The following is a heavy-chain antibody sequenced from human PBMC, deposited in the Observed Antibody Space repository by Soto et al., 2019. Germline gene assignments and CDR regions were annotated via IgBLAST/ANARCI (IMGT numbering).Heavy chain of an antibody. CDR2: ISYDGSNK. J-gene: IGHJ4*02. CDR3: AKVASSYGDYLDDY. CDR1: GFTFSSYG. Sequence: QVQLVESGGGVVQPGRSLRLSCAASGFTFSSYGMHWVRQAPGKGLEWVAVISYDGSNKYYADSVKGRFTISRDNSKNTLYLQMNSLRAEDTAVYYCAKVASSYGDYLDDYWGQGTLVTVSS. V-gene: IGHV3-30*18. D-gene: IGHD4-17*01.